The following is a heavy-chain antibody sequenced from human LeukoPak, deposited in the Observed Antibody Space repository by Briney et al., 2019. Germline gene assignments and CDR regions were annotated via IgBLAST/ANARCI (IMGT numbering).Heavy chain of an antibody. J-gene: IGHJ4*02. CDR3: ARDIERFDYVWGSYRYMDY. V-gene: IGHV1-2*02. Sequence: EASVKVSCKASGYTFTGYYMHWVRQAPGQGLEWMGWINPNSGGTNYAQNFQGRVTMTRDPSISTAYMELSRLRSDDTAVYFCARDIERFDYVWGSYRYMDYWGQGTLVTVSS. CDR1: GYTFTGYY. CDR2: INPNSGGT. D-gene: IGHD3-16*02.